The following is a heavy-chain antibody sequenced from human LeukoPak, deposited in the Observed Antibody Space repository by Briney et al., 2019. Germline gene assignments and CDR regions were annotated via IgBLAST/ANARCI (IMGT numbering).Heavy chain of an antibody. D-gene: IGHD3-3*01. Sequence: GGSLRLSCAASGFTFSGYAMHWVRQAPGKGLEWVAFIRYDGSNKYYADSVKGRFTISRDNSKNTLYLQMNSLRAEDTAVYYCAKDPGAYDFWSGYSNYFDYWGQGTLVTVSS. J-gene: IGHJ4*02. CDR1: GFTFSGYA. V-gene: IGHV3-30*02. CDR3: AKDPGAYDFWSGYSNYFDY. CDR2: IRYDGSNK.